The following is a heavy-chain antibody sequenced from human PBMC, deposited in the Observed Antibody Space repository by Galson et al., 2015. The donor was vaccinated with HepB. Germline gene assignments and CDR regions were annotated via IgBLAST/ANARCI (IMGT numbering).Heavy chain of an antibody. V-gene: IGHV6-1*01. CDR1: GDSVSSNSAA. Sequence: CAISGDSVSSNSAAWNWIRQSPSRGLEWLGRTYYRSKWYNDYAVSVKSRITINPDTSKNQFSLQLNSVTPEDTAVYYCTTTYCSSTSCSFYYYYGMDVWGQGTTVTVSS. J-gene: IGHJ6*02. CDR3: TTTYCSSTSCSFYYYYGMDV. CDR2: TYYRSKWYN. D-gene: IGHD2-2*01.